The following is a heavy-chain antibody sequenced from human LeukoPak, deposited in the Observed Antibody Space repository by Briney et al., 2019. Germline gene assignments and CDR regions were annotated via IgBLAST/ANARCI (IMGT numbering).Heavy chain of an antibody. Sequence: GGALRLSCAASGFSFSSYAMHWVRQAPGKGLECVAVISYDGSNKYYADSVKGRFTISRDNAKNSLYLQMNSLRAEDTAVYYCASSYSNPLGYWGQGTLVTVSS. CDR1: GFSFSSYA. D-gene: IGHD4-11*01. CDR3: ASSYSNPLGY. J-gene: IGHJ4*02. V-gene: IGHV3-30-3*01. CDR2: ISYDGSNK.